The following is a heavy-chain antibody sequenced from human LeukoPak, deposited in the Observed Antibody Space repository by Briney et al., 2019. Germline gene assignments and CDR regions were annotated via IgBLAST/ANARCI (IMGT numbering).Heavy chain of an antibody. D-gene: IGHD3-3*01. CDR1: GFTFSSYE. Sequence: GGSLRLSCAASGFTFSSYEMNWVRQAPGKGLEWVSYISGSGSAIYYADSVKGRFTISRDNAENSLYLQMNSLRAEDTAVYYCARDIALVFGVDYYMDVWGKGTTVTVSS. V-gene: IGHV3-48*03. CDR3: ARDIALVFGVDYYMDV. CDR2: ISGSGSAI. J-gene: IGHJ6*03.